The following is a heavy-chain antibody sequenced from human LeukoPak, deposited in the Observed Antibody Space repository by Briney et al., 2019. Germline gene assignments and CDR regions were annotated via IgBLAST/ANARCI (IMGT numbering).Heavy chain of an antibody. CDR1: GFTFSSYG. Sequence: GGSLRLSCAASGFTFSSYGMSWVRQAPGKGLEWVSNISGSGGSTDYADSVKGRFTISRDNSKNTLYLQMKSLRAEDTAVYYCAKGGGYEAQYYYYYLDVWGKGTTVTISS. CDR3: AKGGGYEAQYYYYYLDV. CDR2: ISGSGGST. D-gene: IGHD5-12*01. V-gene: IGHV3-23*01. J-gene: IGHJ6*03.